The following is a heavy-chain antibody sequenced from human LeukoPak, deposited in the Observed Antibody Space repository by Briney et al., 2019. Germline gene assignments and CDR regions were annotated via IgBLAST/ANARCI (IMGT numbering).Heavy chain of an antibody. Sequence: SETLSLTCTVSGGSISSYYWGWIRQPPGKGLEWIGSIYYSGSTYYDPSLKSRVTISVDTSKNQFSLKLSSVTAADTAVYYCATYYYDSSGYYNHFDYWGQGTLVTVSS. J-gene: IGHJ4*02. CDR2: IYYSGST. D-gene: IGHD3-22*01. CDR3: ATYYYDSSGYYNHFDY. V-gene: IGHV4-39*07. CDR1: GGSISSYY.